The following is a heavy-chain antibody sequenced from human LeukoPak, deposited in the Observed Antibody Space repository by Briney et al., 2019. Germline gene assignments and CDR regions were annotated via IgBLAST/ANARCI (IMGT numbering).Heavy chain of an antibody. CDR3: ARVQTTVLAPAV. CDR1: GYSITSGYY. V-gene: IGHV4-38-2*02. D-gene: IGHD4-17*01. J-gene: IGHJ4*02. Sequence: SETLSLTCTVSGYSITSGYYWGWIRQPPGKGLEWIGSIYHSGNTYYNPSLKSRVTISIDASKIQFSLNLSSVTAADTALYYCARVQTTVLAPAVWGLGTLVTVSS. CDR2: IYHSGNT.